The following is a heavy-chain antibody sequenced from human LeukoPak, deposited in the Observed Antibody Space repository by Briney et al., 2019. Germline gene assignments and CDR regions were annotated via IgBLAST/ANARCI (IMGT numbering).Heavy chain of an antibody. Sequence: GGSLRLSCAASGFTFSSYAMSWVRQAPGKGLEWVSAISGSGGSTYYANSVKGRFTISRDNSKNTLYLQMNSLRAEDTAVYYCAKGRHMVRGLPDYWGQGTLVTVSS. D-gene: IGHD3-10*01. CDR1: GFTFSSYA. CDR3: AKGRHMVRGLPDY. J-gene: IGHJ4*02. V-gene: IGHV3-23*01. CDR2: ISGSGGST.